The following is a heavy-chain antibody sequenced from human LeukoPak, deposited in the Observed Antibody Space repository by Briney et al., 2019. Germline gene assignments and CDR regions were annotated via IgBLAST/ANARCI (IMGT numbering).Heavy chain of an antibody. Sequence: VASVKVSCKASGGTFSSYAISWVRQAPGQGLEWMGIINPTGGSAGSAQKFQGRVTMTRDMSTSTFYMELSSLRSEDTAVYYCARGHGSGYTNYFDPWGQGTLVTVSS. J-gene: IGHJ5*02. D-gene: IGHD3-10*01. CDR2: INPTGGSA. CDR1: GGTFSSYA. CDR3: ARGHGSGYTNYFDP. V-gene: IGHV1-46*01.